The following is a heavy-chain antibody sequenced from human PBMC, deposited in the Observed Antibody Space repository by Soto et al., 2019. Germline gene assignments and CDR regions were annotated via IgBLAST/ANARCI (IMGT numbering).Heavy chain of an antibody. J-gene: IGHJ3*02. D-gene: IGHD3-3*01. CDR3: ARDSGSMDFWSGFFDI. Sequence: GGSLRLSCAASGFTFSSYWMSWVRQAPGKGLEWVANIKQDGSEKYYVDSVKGRFTISRDNAKNSLYLQMNSLRAEDTAVYYCARDSGSMDFWSGFFDIWGQGTMVTVSS. CDR2: IKQDGSEK. CDR1: GFTFSSYW. V-gene: IGHV3-7*01.